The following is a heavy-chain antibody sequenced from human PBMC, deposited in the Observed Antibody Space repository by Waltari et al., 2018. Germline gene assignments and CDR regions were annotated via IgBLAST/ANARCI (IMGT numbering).Heavy chain of an antibody. Sequence: QVHLQQWGAGLLTPSETLSLTCAVYGGSFSGHYWSWIRQPPGKGLEWIGEISDRGSTKYKPALKSRVTISGDTSKNQFSLKVSSVTAADMAVYYCARAPSGTIEYFQHWGQGTLVTVSS. J-gene: IGHJ1*01. CDR2: ISDRGST. CDR1: GGSFSGHY. CDR3: ARAPSGTIEYFQH. D-gene: IGHD1-26*01. V-gene: IGHV4-34*01.